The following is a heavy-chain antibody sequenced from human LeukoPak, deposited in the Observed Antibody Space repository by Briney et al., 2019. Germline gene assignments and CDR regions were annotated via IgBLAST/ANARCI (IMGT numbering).Heavy chain of an antibody. D-gene: IGHD6-19*01. CDR1: GYTFTSYD. Sequence: ASVKVSCKASGYTFTSYDINWVRQATGQGLEWMGWMNPNSGNTGYAQKFQGRVTMTRNTSISTAYMELSSLRSEDTAVYYCARTRAVAGSGRRYNWFDPWGRGTLVTVSS. CDR3: ARTRAVAGSGRRYNWFDP. J-gene: IGHJ5*02. V-gene: IGHV1-8*01. CDR2: MNPNSGNT.